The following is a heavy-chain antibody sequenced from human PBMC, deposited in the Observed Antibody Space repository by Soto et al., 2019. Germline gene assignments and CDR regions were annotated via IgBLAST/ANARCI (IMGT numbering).Heavy chain of an antibody. V-gene: IGHV3-30-3*01. CDR3: SGSRKKYYYGMDV. CDR2: ISYDGSNK. J-gene: IGHJ6*02. Sequence: PGGSPRSSCAASGFTFSSYAMHWVRQAPGKGLEWVAVISYDGSNKYYADSVKGRFTISRDNSKNTLYLQMNSLRAEDTAVYYCSGSRKKYYYGMDVWGQGTTVTVSS. CDR1: GFTFSSYA.